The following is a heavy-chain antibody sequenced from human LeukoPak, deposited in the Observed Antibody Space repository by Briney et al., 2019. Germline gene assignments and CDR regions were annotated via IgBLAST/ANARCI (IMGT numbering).Heavy chain of an antibody. CDR3: ARGGYSLFDI. CDR2: INPIFGTT. Sequence: SVKVSCKASGGTFSPYAINWVRQAPGRGLEWMGGINPIFGTTNYAADFQGRVTISTDESTTTAYMEVSSLKSEDTAVYYCARGGYSLFDIWGQGTMVTVSS. J-gene: IGHJ3*02. V-gene: IGHV1-69*05. CDR1: GGTFSPYA. D-gene: IGHD5-18*01.